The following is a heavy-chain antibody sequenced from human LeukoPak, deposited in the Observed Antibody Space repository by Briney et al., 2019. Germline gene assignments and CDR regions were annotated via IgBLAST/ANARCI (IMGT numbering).Heavy chain of an antibody. Sequence: GSLRLSCAASGFTVSSNYMSWVRQAPGKGLEWVSVIYSGGSTYYADSVKGRFTISRDNSKNTLYLQMNSLRAEDTAVYYCAKAMIGVGATALPHWGQGTLVTVSS. CDR1: GFTVSSNY. CDR3: AKAMIGVGATALPH. D-gene: IGHD1-26*01. CDR2: IYSGGST. V-gene: IGHV3-53*01. J-gene: IGHJ4*02.